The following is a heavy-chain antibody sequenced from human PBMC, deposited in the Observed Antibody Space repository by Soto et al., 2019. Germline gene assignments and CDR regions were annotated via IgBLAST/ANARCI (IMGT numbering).Heavy chain of an antibody. CDR1: GFTFSSYA. V-gene: IGHV3-23*01. D-gene: IGHD6-19*01. Sequence: LRLSCAASGFTFSSYAMSWVRQAPGKGLEWVSAISGSGGSTYYADSVKGRFTISRDNSKNTLYLQMNSLRAEDTAVYYCAKDESNRAVAGTESPYWGQGTLVTVSS. CDR2: ISGSGGST. CDR3: AKDESNRAVAGTESPY. J-gene: IGHJ4*02.